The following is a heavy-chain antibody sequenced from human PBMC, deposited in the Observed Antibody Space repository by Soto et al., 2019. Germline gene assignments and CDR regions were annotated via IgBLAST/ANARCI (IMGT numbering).Heavy chain of an antibody. Sequence: ASVKVSCKASGYTFTSYGISWVRQAPGQGLEWMGWISAYNGNTNYAQKLQGRVTMTTDTSTSTAYMELRSLRSDDTAAYYCARDWVATYYYYGMDVWGQGTTVTVSS. V-gene: IGHV1-18*04. CDR2: ISAYNGNT. D-gene: IGHD5-12*01. J-gene: IGHJ6*02. CDR3: ARDWVATYYYYGMDV. CDR1: GYTFTSYG.